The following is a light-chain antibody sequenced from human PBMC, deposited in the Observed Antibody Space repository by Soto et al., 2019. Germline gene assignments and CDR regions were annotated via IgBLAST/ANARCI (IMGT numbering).Light chain of an antibody. CDR1: GRDIGAYNY. V-gene: IGLV2-14*01. J-gene: IGLJ1*01. Sequence: QSVLTQPASVSGSPGQSITISCTGSGRDIGAYNYVSWYQQHPGKAPKLIIYEVENRPSGVSNRFSASKSAFTASLTISGLQAEDEADYYCGSYTTSYFYVFGPGTKVTVL. CDR2: EVE. CDR3: GSYTTSYFYV.